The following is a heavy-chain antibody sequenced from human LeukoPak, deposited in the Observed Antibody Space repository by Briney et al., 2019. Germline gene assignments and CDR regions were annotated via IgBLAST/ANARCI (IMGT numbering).Heavy chain of an antibody. Sequence: GGSLRLSCAASGFTVSSNYMSWVRQAPGKGLEWVSVIYSGGSTYYADSVKGRFTISRDNSKNTLYLQMNSLRAEDTAVYYCARAPAYYDILTGYISLGYFDYWGQGTLVTVSS. CDR2: IYSGGST. D-gene: IGHD3-9*01. J-gene: IGHJ4*02. CDR1: GFTVSSNY. CDR3: ARAPAYYDILTGYISLGYFDY. V-gene: IGHV3-66*01.